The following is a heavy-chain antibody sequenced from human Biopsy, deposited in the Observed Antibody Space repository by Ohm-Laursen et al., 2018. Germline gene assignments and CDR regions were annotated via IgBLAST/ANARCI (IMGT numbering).Heavy chain of an antibody. J-gene: IGHJ4*02. CDR1: GFPVSDYY. V-gene: IGHV3-11*01. D-gene: IGHD3-3*01. CDR2: INSSGSTK. CDR3: ARAVGVAAAPIDY. Sequence: SLRLSCAASGFPVSDYYMSWIRQAPGRGLEWVSDINSSGSTKYHAESVKGRFTISRDNAMNSVYLQMSSLRGEDPAVYYCARAVGVAAAPIDYWGQGTLVTVSS.